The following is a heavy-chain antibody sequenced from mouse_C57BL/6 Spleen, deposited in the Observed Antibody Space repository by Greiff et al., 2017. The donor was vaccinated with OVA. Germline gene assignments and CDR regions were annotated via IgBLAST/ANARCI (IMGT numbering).Heavy chain of an antibody. J-gene: IGHJ4*01. CDR1: GYTFTSYG. CDR2: IYPRSGNT. V-gene: IGHV1-81*01. CDR3: ARQGYYSNLYYAMDY. D-gene: IGHD2-5*01. Sequence: QVQLQQSGAELARPGASVKLSCKASGYTFTSYGISWVKQRTGQGLEWIGEIYPRSGNTYYNEKFKGKATLTADKSSSTAYMELRSLTSEDSAVYFCARQGYYSNLYYAMDYWGQGTSVTVSS.